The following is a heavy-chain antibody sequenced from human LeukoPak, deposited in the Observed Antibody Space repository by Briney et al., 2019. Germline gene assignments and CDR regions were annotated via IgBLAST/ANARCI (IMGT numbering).Heavy chain of an antibody. CDR2: ISSSGSTI. Sequence: TGGSLRLSCAASGFTFSSYEMNWVRQAPGKGLEWVSYISSSGSTIYYADSVKGRFTISRDNAKNSLYLQMNSLRAEDTAVYYCARAVDTAMVTSQPSDYWGQGTLVTVSS. CDR1: GFTFSSYE. V-gene: IGHV3-48*03. CDR3: ARAVDTAMVTSQPSDY. D-gene: IGHD5-18*01. J-gene: IGHJ4*02.